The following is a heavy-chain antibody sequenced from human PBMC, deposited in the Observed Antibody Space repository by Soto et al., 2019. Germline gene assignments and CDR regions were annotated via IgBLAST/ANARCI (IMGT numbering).Heavy chain of an antibody. CDR3: ARDRIRIVGVPPYGMEL. Sequence: GGSLRLSCAASGFTFSSYKMNWVRQAPGKGLEWDSYISSSGSTIYYADSVKGRFTISRDNAKNSLYLQMNSLRAEDTAVYYCARDRIRIVGVPPYGMELWGQGTTVTASS. V-gene: IGHV3-48*03. CDR2: ISSSGSTI. J-gene: IGHJ6*02. CDR1: GFTFSSYK. D-gene: IGHD3-3*01.